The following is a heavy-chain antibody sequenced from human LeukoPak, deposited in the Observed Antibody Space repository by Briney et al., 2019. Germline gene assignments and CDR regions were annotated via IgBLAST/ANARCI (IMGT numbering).Heavy chain of an antibody. Sequence: GGSLRLSCAASGFTFSSYSMNWVRQAPGKGLEWVSSISSSSRYIYYADSVKGRFTISRDNAKNSLYLQMNSLRAEDTAVYYCARDNNYGDHLDYWGQGTLVTVSS. D-gene: IGHD4-17*01. CDR1: GFTFSSYS. V-gene: IGHV3-21*01. CDR3: ARDNNYGDHLDY. J-gene: IGHJ4*02. CDR2: ISSSSRYI.